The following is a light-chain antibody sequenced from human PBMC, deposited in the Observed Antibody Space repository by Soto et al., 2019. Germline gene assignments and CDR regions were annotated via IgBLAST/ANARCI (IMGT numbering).Light chain of an antibody. CDR3: QQYYRAPRT. J-gene: IGKJ2*01. CDR1: RSLFYSPHNKSY. CDR2: WAS. Sequence: DIVMTQSPDSLAVSLGERATINCTYGRSLFYSPHNKSYLAWYQQKVGQPPQMLIYWASTRESGVPDRFRGSGSGTDFTLPISSLQADDVAVYYCQQYYRAPRTFGQGTKVE. V-gene: IGKV4-1*01.